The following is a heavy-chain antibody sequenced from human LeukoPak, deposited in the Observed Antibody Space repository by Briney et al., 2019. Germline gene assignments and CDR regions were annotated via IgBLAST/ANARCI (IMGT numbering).Heavy chain of an antibody. CDR2: ISAYNGNT. J-gene: IGHJ2*01. V-gene: IGHV1-18*04. CDR3: ARPTRELYWYFDL. Sequence: GASVKVSCKASGYTFTGYYMHWVRQAPGQGLEWMGWISAYNGNTNYAQKLQGRVTMTTDTSTSTAYMELRSLRSDDTAVYYCARPTRELYWYFDLWGRGTLVTVSS. CDR1: GYTFTGYY. D-gene: IGHD1-26*01.